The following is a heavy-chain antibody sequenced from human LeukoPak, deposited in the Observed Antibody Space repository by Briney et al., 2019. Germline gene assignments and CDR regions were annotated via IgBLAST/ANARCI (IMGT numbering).Heavy chain of an antibody. J-gene: IGHJ3*02. CDR1: GGTFSSYA. CDR3: ARAGVITTTDAFDI. CDR2: ISAYNGNT. V-gene: IGHV1-18*01. D-gene: IGHD3-22*01. Sequence: GPVKVSCKASGGTFSSYAISWVRQAPGQGLEWMGWISAYNGNTNYAQKLQGRVTMTTDTSTSTAYMELRSLRSDDTAVYYCARAGVITTTDAFDIWGQGTMVTVSS.